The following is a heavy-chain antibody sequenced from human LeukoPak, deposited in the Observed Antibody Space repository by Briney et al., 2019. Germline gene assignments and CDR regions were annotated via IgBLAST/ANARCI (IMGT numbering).Heavy chain of an antibody. J-gene: IGHJ4*02. CDR3: ARGSGYKYGFTGRERTKSRLDY. Sequence: GGSLRLSCAASGFTFSSYGMHWVRQAPGKGLEWVAVISSDGSNKYYVDSVKGRFTISRDNSKNTLNLQMNSLRGEDTAVYWCARGSGYKYGFTGRERTKSRLDYWGQGTLVTVSS. D-gene: IGHD5-18*01. V-gene: IGHV3-30*03. CDR1: GFTFSSYG. CDR2: ISSDGSNK.